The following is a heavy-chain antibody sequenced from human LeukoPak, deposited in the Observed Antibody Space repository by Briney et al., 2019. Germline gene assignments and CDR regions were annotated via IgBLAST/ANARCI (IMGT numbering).Heavy chain of an antibody. CDR3: ARRTFTFDFDY. V-gene: IGHV4-39*07. D-gene: IGHD2-2*01. CDR2: IYYSGST. CDR1: GGSISSSSYY. Sequence: SETLSLTCTVSGGSISSSSYYWGWIRQPPGKGLEWIGSIYYSGSTYYNPSLKSRVTISVDTSKNQFSLKLSSVTAADTAVFYCARRTFTFDFDYWGQGTLVTVSS. J-gene: IGHJ4*02.